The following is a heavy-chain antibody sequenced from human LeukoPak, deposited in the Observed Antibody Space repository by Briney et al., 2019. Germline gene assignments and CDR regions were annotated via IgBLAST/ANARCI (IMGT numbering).Heavy chain of an antibody. V-gene: IGHV3-21*01. CDR2: ISGSSNYI. Sequence: GGSLRLSCAASGFTFSSCTMNWVRRAPGKGLEWVSSISGSSNYIYYADSVKGRFTISRDNAKNSLYLQMNSLRAEDTAVYYCAREIAVAGRDYWGQGTLVTVSS. D-gene: IGHD6-19*01. CDR3: AREIAVAGRDY. J-gene: IGHJ4*02. CDR1: GFTFSSCT.